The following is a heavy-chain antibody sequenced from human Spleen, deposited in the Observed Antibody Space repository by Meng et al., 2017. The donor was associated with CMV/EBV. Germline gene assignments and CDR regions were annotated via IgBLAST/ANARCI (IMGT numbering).Heavy chain of an antibody. J-gene: IGHJ4*02. V-gene: IGHV3-23*01. CDR3: ARPHLGYCSSTSCYNYFDD. Sequence: ETLSLTCAVFGGSFSGYYWSWIRQAPGKGLEWVSVISGSGDSTYYADSVKGRFTISRDNSKSTLYLQVNSLRAGDTAVYYCARPHLGYCSSTSCYNYFDDWGQGTLVTVSS. D-gene: IGHD2-2*01. CDR2: ISGSGDST. CDR1: GGSFSGYY.